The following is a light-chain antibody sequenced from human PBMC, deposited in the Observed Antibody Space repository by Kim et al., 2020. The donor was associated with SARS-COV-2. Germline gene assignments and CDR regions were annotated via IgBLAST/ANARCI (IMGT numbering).Light chain of an antibody. CDR3: ATWDDRLSAVV. Sequence: QSVLTQPPSASGTSGQRVTISCSGSSSNIGSNYVYWYQQFPGAAPKLLMYTDTQRPSGVPDRFSGSKSGASASLAISGLRSEDEADYYCATWDDRLSAVVFGGGTKVTVL. J-gene: IGLJ2*01. CDR2: TDT. CDR1: SSNIGSNY. V-gene: IGLV1-47*01.